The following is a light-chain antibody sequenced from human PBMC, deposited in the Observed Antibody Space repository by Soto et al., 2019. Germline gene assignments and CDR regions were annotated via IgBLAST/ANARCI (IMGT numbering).Light chain of an antibody. CDR1: QSVSSSY. CDR2: GAS. Sequence: EVGLTQSPGTLSLSPGERATLSCRASQSVSSSYLAWYQQKPGQAPRLLIYGASSRATGIPDRFSGSGSGTDFTLTISNLEPEDFAVYYCQQRSNWPANFGQGTRPAI. J-gene: IGKJ5*01. V-gene: IGKV3D-20*02. CDR3: QQRSNWPAN.